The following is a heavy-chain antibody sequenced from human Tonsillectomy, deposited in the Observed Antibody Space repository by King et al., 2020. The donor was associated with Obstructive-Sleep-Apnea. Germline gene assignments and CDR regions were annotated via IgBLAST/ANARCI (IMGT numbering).Heavy chain of an antibody. CDR2: INPSGGST. D-gene: IGHD4-17*01. J-gene: IGHJ4*02. Sequence: VQLVESGAEVKKPGASVKVSCKASGYTFTSYYIQWVRQAPGHGLEWMGMINPSGGSTDHAQKFRDRVTMTRDTSTSTVYVELSSLRSEDTAVYYCATGRNTMTNYWGQGTLVTVSS. V-gene: IGHV1-46*01. CDR1: GYTFTSYY. CDR3: ATGRNTMTNY.